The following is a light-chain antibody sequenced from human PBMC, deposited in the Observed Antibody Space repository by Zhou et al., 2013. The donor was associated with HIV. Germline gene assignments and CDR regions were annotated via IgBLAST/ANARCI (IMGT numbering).Light chain of an antibody. V-gene: IGKV1-39*01. CDR3: QQAYSTPRT. J-gene: IGKJ1*01. CDR2: DAS. CDR1: QSITSY. Sequence: DIQMTQSPSSLSASVGDRVTITCRASQSITSYLNWYQQKPGKAPKLLIYDASSLQSGVPSRFSGSGSGTDFTLTIASLQPEDFATYYCQQAYSTPRTFGQGPKVE.